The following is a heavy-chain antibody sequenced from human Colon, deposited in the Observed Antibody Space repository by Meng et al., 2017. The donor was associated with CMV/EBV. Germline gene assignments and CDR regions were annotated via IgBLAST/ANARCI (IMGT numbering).Heavy chain of an antibody. CDR1: GFTFTNYA. D-gene: IGHD4-11*01. J-gene: IGHJ3*02. CDR2: ITDSGGDT. CDR3: ASETEGSNYDAFDI. Sequence: GESLKISCAASGFTFTNYAMSWVRQAPGKGLEWVSAITDSGGDTYHADSVKGRFTISRDNAKNSLYLQMSSLRAEDTAVYYCASETEGSNYDAFDIWGQGTVVTVSS. V-gene: IGHV3-23*01.